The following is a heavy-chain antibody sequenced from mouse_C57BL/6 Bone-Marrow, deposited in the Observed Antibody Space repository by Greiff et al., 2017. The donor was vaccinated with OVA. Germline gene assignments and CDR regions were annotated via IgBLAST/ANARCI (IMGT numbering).Heavy chain of an antibody. CDR3: TTSGSDY. D-gene: IGHD1-1*01. CDR1: GFNINDDY. V-gene: IGHV14-4*01. J-gene: IGHJ2*01. Sequence: EVQLQQSGAELVRPGASVKLSCTASGFNINDDYMHWVKQRPEQGLEWIGWIDPENGDTDYASKFQGKATIPADTSSNTAYLQLSSQTSEDTSVDYCTTSGSDYWGQGTTLTVSS. CDR2: IDPENGDT.